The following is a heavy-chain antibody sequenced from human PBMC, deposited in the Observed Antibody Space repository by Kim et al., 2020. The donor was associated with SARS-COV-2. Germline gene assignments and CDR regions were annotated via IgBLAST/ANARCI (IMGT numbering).Heavy chain of an antibody. D-gene: IGHD3-16*01. Sequence: TIDAQKFQGRVTMTSDTSTGTIYMELSSLGPEDTAMYYCARYGSHHDLDYWGQGTLVTVSS. CDR3: ARYGSHHDLDY. CDR2: T. V-gene: IGHV1-46*01. J-gene: IGHJ4*02.